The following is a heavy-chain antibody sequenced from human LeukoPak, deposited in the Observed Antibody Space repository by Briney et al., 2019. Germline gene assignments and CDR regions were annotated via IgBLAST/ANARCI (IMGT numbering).Heavy chain of an antibody. CDR3: ARAGYYDSSGYRYGSPPLDY. CDR2: INPSGSST. Sequence: AASVKVSCKASGYIFTNHYMHWVRQAPGQGLEWMGLINPSGSSTLYAEKFRGRIIMTRDMSTATDYMELSSLRSEDTAVYYCARAGYYDSSGYRYGSPPLDYWGQGTLVTVSS. D-gene: IGHD3-22*01. J-gene: IGHJ4*02. V-gene: IGHV1-46*01. CDR1: GYIFTNHY.